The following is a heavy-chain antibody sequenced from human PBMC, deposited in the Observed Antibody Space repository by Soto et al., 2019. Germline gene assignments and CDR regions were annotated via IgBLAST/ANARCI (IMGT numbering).Heavy chain of an antibody. V-gene: IGHV4-39*01. CDR2: IYYSGST. CDR1: GGSISSSSYY. CDR3: ARRSVVETYYYHSYGMGV. D-gene: IGHD2-15*01. Sequence: SETLSLTCTVSGGSISSSSYYCGWIRQPPWKGLEWIGSIYYSGSTYYNPSLKSRVTISVDTSKTQFSLKLSSVTAADTAVYYCARRSVVETYYYHSYGMGVWGQGTTVTVSS. J-gene: IGHJ6*02.